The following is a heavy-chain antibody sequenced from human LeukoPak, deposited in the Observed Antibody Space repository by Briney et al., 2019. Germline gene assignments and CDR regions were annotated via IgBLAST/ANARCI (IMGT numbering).Heavy chain of an antibody. CDR1: GFSVSGNY. CDR3: AENPPHYDSGNNYYEGYFDY. Sequence: PGGSLRLSCAASGFSVSGNYMSWVRQAPGKGLEWVAIIYRGGDTYYADSVKGRFSISRDNSKNTLFLQMNSLSAEDTAVYYCAENPPHYDSGNNYYEGYFDYWGQGALVTVSS. V-gene: IGHV3-66*01. J-gene: IGHJ4*02. CDR2: IYRGGDT. D-gene: IGHD3-3*01.